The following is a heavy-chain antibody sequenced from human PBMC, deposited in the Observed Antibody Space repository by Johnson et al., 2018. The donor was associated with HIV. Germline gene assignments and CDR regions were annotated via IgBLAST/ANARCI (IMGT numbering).Heavy chain of an antibody. J-gene: IGHJ3*02. CDR3: AKAPSSSWHAFDI. V-gene: IGHV3-30*18. D-gene: IGHD6-13*01. CDR1: GFTFSSYG. CDR2: ISYDGSNK. Sequence: QVQLVESGGGVVQPGRSLRLSCAASGFTFSSYGMHWVRQAPGKGLEWVAVISYDGSNKYYADSVKGRFTISRDNSKNTLYLQMNSLRAEDTAVYYCAKAPSSSWHAFDIWGQGTMVTVSS.